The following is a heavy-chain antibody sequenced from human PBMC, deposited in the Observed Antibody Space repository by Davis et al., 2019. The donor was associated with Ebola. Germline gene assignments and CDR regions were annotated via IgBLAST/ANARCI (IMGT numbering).Heavy chain of an antibody. J-gene: IGHJ4*02. CDR2: INAGNGNT. D-gene: IGHD6-19*01. CDR1: GYTFTSYA. CDR3: ARDSGGWYYFDY. Sequence: AASVKVSCKASGYTFTSYAMHWVRQAPGQRLEWKGWINAGNGNTKYSQKFQGRVTITRDTSASTAYMELSSLRSEDTAVYYCARDSGGWYYFDYWGQGTLVTVSS. V-gene: IGHV1-3*01.